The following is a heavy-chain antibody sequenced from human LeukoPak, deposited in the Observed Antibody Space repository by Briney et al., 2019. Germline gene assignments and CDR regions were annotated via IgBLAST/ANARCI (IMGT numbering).Heavy chain of an antibody. V-gene: IGHV4-34*01. CDR1: GGSFSGYY. J-gene: IGHJ2*01. D-gene: IGHD4-17*01. Sequence: PSETLSLTCAVYGGSFSGYYWSWIRQPPGKGLEWIGEINHSGTTNYNPSLKSRVTISVDTSKNQFSLNLNSVTAADTAVYYCARTRTVTAAWWFFDLWGRGSLVIVSP. CDR2: INHSGTT. CDR3: ARTRTVTAAWWFFDL.